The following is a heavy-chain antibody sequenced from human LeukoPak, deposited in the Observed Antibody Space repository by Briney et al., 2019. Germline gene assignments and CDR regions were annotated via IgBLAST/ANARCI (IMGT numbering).Heavy chain of an antibody. CDR1: GGTFSSYA. CDR3: ARGRYSSSWMSIDAFDI. CDR2: IIPIFGTA. D-gene: IGHD6-13*01. V-gene: IGHV1-69*05. J-gene: IGHJ3*02. Sequence: SVKVSCKASGGTFSSYAISWVRQAPGQGLEWMGGIIPIFGTANYAQKLQGRVTMTTDTSTSTAYMELRSLRSDDTAVYYCARGRYSSSWMSIDAFDIWGQGTMVTVSS.